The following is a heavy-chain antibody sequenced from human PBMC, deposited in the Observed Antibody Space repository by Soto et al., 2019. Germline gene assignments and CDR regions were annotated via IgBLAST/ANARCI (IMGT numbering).Heavy chain of an antibody. CDR1: GGSISSDDYY. Sequence: SETLSRTCTVSGGSISSDDYYWSWIRQVPGRCLEWIGYIHSSGSIYYNPSLKSRATMSIDTARNQFSLKVSSVTVADTAVYYCARDLDGLHDDNSGPYPRPGWGQGTLVTVS. CDR2: IHSSGSI. D-gene: IGHD3-22*01. V-gene: IGHV4-30-4*01. J-gene: IGHJ1*01. CDR3: ARDLDGLHDDNSGPYPRPG.